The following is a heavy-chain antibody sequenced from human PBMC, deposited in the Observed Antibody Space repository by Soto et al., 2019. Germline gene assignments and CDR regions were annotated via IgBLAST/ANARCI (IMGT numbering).Heavy chain of an antibody. CDR3: ARQSGCSGGSCYSAYYYYGMDV. V-gene: IGHV4-39*01. D-gene: IGHD2-15*01. CDR1: GGSISSSSYY. Sequence: SETLSLTCTVSGGSISSSSYYWGWIRQPPGKGLEWIGSIYYSGSTYYNPSLKSRVTISVDTSKNQFSLKLSSVTAADTAVYYCARQSGCSGGSCYSAYYYYGMDVWGQGTTVTVSS. J-gene: IGHJ6*02. CDR2: IYYSGST.